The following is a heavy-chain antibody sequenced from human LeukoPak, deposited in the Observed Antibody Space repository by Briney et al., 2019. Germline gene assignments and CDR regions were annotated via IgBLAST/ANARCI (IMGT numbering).Heavy chain of an antibody. CDR3: ARDERYLKAVDTSFDY. CDR1: GFTFSSYA. D-gene: IGHD5-18*01. Sequence: HPGGSLRLSCAASGFTFSSYAMHWVRQAPGKGLEWAAVISYDGSNKYYADSVKGRFTISRDNSKNTLYLQMNSLRAEDTAVYYCARDERYLKAVDTSFDYWGQGTLVTVSS. CDR2: ISYDGSNK. J-gene: IGHJ4*02. V-gene: IGHV3-30-3*01.